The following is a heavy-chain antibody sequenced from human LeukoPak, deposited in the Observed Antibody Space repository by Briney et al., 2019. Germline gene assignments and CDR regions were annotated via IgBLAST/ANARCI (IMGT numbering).Heavy chain of an antibody. CDR1: GFTVSSNY. Sequence: GGSLRLSCAASGFTVSSNYMSWVRQAPGKGLEWVSVIYSGGSTYYADSVKGRFTISRDNYKNTLYLQMNSLRAEDTAVYYCARGEKWELPYFDYWGQGTLVTVSS. J-gene: IGHJ4*02. D-gene: IGHD1-26*01. CDR2: IYSGGST. V-gene: IGHV3-53*01. CDR3: ARGEKWELPYFDY.